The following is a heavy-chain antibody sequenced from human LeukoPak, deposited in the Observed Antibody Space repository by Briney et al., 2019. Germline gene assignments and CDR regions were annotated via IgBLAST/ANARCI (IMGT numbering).Heavy chain of an antibody. CDR1: GGSISNYY. CDR2: IYTSGTT. D-gene: IGHD2-15*01. V-gene: IGHV4-4*07. J-gene: IGHJ4*02. CDR3: ARSKPPPLGYCSGGSCYSDFDY. Sequence: SETLSLTCTVSGGSISNYYWSWIRQPAGKGLEWIGRIYTSGTTNYNPSLKSRVTMSVDTSKNQFSLKLSSVTAADTAVYYCARSKPPPLGYCSGGSCYSDFDYWGQGTLVTVSS.